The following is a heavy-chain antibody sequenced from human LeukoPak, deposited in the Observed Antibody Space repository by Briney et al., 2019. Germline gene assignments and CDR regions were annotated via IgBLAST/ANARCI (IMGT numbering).Heavy chain of an antibody. CDR3: ARGLYSGSYYAFDI. V-gene: IGHV3-15*01. CDR2: IKSKTDGGTT. CDR1: GFTFSNAW. Sequence: GGSLRLSCAASGFTFSNAWMSWVRQAPGKGLEWVGRIKSKTDGGTTDYAAPVKGRFTISRDDSKNSLYLQMNSLKTEDTAVYYCARGLYSGSYYAFDIWGQGTMVTVSS. D-gene: IGHD1-26*01. J-gene: IGHJ3*02.